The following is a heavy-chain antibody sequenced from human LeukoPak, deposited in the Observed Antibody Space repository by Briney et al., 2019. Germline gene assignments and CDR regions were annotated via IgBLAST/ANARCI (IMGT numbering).Heavy chain of an antibody. Sequence: GGSLRLSCAASGFTFSSYAMSWVRQAPGKGLEWVSAISGSGGSTYYADSVKGRFTISRDNSKNMLYLQMNSLRAEDTAVYYCAKGYYDSSGYWPVAFDIWGQGTMVTVSS. CDR1: GFTFSSYA. V-gene: IGHV3-23*01. J-gene: IGHJ3*02. D-gene: IGHD3-22*01. CDR3: AKGYYDSSGYWPVAFDI. CDR2: ISGSGGST.